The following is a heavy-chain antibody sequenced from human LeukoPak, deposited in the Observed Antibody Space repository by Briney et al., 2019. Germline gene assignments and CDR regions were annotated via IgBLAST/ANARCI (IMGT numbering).Heavy chain of an antibody. D-gene: IGHD3-10*01. CDR3: ARELLWCGELSSGVCFDY. V-gene: IGHV3-66*02. Sequence: PGGSLTLSCAASGFTVSSNYMSWVRLAPGKGLEWESVIYNGGSTYYADSLKGRFTISRDNSKITLDLQMNSLRAEDTAVYYCARELLWCGELSSGVCFDYWGQGTLVTVSS. J-gene: IGHJ4*02. CDR2: IYNGGST. CDR1: GFTVSSNY.